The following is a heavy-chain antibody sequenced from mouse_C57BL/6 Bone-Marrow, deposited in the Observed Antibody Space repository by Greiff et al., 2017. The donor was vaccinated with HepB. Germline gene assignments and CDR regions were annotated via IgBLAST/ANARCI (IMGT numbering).Heavy chain of an antibody. Sequence: VQPQQPGAELVKPGASVKLSCKASGYTFTSYWMHWVKQRPGQGLEWIGMIHPNSGSTNYNEKFKSKATLTVDKSSSTAYMQLSSLTSEDSAVYYCARDTTVVAGAYWGQGTLVTVSA. CDR2: IHPNSGST. CDR1: GYTFTSYW. V-gene: IGHV1-64*01. CDR3: ARDTTVVAGAY. D-gene: IGHD1-1*01. J-gene: IGHJ3*01.